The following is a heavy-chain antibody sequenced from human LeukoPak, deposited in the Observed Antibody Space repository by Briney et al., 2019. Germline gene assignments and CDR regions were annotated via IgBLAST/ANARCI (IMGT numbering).Heavy chain of an antibody. CDR2: ISYDGSNK. D-gene: IGHD5-18*01. J-gene: IGHJ4*02. CDR1: GFTFSSYG. Sequence: PGGSLRLSCAASGFTFSSYGMHWVRQAPGKGLEWVAVISYDGSNKYYADSVKGRFTISRDNSKNTLYLQMNSLRAEDTAVYYCAKRGGYSYGYEFDYWGQGTPVTVSS. V-gene: IGHV3-30*18. CDR3: AKRGGYSYGYEFDY.